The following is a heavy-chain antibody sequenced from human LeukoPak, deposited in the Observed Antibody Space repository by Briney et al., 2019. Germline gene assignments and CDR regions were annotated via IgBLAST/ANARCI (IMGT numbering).Heavy chain of an antibody. CDR1: GFTFSSYG. D-gene: IGHD6-13*01. J-gene: IGHJ4*02. V-gene: IGHV3-23*01. Sequence: GGSLRLSCAASGFTFSSYGMSWVRQAPGKGLEWVSAISGSGGSTYYAASVKGRFTISRDNSKNTLYLQMNSLRAEDTAVYYCAKGQYSSSWFSGFDYWGQGTLVTVSS. CDR3: AKGQYSSSWFSGFDY. CDR2: ISGSGGST.